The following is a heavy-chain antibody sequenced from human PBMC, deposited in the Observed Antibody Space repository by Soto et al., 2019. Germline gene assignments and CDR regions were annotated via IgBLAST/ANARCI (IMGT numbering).Heavy chain of an antibody. J-gene: IGHJ4*02. D-gene: IGHD2-15*01. CDR3: AKVLILYCSGGSCYSFDY. V-gene: IGHV3-23*01. CDR2: ISGSGGST. CDR1: GFTFSSYA. Sequence: EVQLLESGGGLVQPGGSLRLSCAASGFTFSSYAMSWVRQAPGKGLEWVSAISGSGGSTYYADSVKGRFTISRDNSKNTLYLQMNSLRAEDTAVYYCAKVLILYCSGGSCYSFDYWGQGTLVTVAS.